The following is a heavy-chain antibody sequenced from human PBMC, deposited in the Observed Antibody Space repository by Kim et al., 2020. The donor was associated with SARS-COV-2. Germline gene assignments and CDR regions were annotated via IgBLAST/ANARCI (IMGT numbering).Heavy chain of an antibody. CDR1: GFTFTDYF. CDR3: ARADYADWR. J-gene: IGHJ4*02. D-gene: IGHD4-17*01. Sequence: GGSLRLSCAASGFTFTDYFMGWIRQAPGQGLEWISYISGRGDTTYYADSVKGRFTVSRDNAKNSVYLQMNFLGAEDTAVYYCARADYADWRWGQGTQVTVSS. V-gene: IGHV3-11*01. CDR2: ISGRGDTT.